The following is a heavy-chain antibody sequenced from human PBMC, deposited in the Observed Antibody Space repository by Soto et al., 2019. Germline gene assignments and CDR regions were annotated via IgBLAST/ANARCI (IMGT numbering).Heavy chain of an antibody. CDR2: IFSNDEK. Sequence: QGTLKESGPVLVKPTETLTLTCTVSGLSLSNARMGVSWIRWPPGKALEWVAHIFSNDEKFYSTSLKSRLTISKDTSKSQVVLTMTDMDPVDTATYYCARSRAGSSGYRGYPWGQGTLVTVSS. CDR1: GLSLSNARMG. J-gene: IGHJ5*02. D-gene: IGHD6-13*01. CDR3: ARSRAGSSGYRGYP. V-gene: IGHV2-26*01.